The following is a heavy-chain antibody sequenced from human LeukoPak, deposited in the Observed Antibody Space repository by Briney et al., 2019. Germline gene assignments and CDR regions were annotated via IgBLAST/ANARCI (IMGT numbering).Heavy chain of an antibody. V-gene: IGHV4-59*01. CDR2: IYYSGST. Sequence: SETLSLTCTVSGGSISSYYWSWIRQPPGKGLEWIGYIYYSGSTNYNPSLKSRVTISVDTSKNQFSLKLSSVTAADTAVYYCARDSIFGHFDPWGQGTLVTVSS. D-gene: IGHD3-3*01. CDR3: ARDSIFGHFDP. J-gene: IGHJ5*02. CDR1: GGSISSYY.